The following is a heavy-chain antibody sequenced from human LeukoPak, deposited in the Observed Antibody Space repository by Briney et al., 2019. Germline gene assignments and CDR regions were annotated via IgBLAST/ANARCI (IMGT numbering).Heavy chain of an antibody. Sequence: GGSLRLSCAASGFTFSSYAMSWVRQAPGKGLEWVSAISGSGGSTYYADSVKGRFTISRDNAKNTLYLQMNSLRAEDTAVYFCARAVGYCSGDSCYYYFDYWGQGTLVTVSS. V-gene: IGHV3-23*01. CDR3: ARAVGYCSGDSCYYYFDY. D-gene: IGHD2-15*01. J-gene: IGHJ4*02. CDR2: ISGSGGST. CDR1: GFTFSSYA.